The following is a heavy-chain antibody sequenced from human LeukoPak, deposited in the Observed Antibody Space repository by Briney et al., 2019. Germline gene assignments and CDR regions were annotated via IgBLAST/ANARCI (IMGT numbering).Heavy chain of an antibody. J-gene: IGHJ4*02. Sequence: GASVKVSCKASGYTFTSYAMNWVRQAPGQGLEWMGWFNTNTGNPTYAQGFTGRFVFSLDTSVSTAYLQISSLKAEDTAVYYCARGVYDFWSGYFDYFDYWGQGTLVTVSS. CDR2: FNTNTGNP. CDR3: ARGVYDFWSGYFDYFDY. D-gene: IGHD3-3*01. V-gene: IGHV7-4-1*02. CDR1: GYTFTSYA.